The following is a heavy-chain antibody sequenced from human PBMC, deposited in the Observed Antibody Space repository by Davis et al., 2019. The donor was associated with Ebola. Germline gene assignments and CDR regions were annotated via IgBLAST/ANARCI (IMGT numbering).Heavy chain of an antibody. Sequence: PGGSLRLSCVASLFSFSDYGMYWVRQAPGKGLEWVAITSYDGIKKYYADSVKGRFTVSRDNSKNTLYLQISSLRVEDTGIYYCAKPAFPYSEKDGFDRWGPGTSLIVSS. CDR1: LFSFSDYG. CDR3: AKPAFPYSEKDGFDR. CDR2: TSYDGIKK. D-gene: IGHD2-15*01. J-gene: IGHJ3*02. V-gene: IGHV3-30*18.